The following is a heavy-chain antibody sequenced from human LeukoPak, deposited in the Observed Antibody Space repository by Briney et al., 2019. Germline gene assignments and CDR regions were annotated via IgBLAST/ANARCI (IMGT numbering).Heavy chain of an antibody. D-gene: IGHD6-6*01. CDR1: GITFSSSL. Sequence: PGGSLRLSCAAPGITFSSSLMSWVRQAPGKGLGWVSAISGGDHSTYYADSVKGRFTISRNNSEKSLYLQMNSLRDEDTAIYYCAKMTFAARPYFDDWGPGTLVTVSS. V-gene: IGHV3-23*01. J-gene: IGHJ4*02. CDR3: AKMTFAARPYFDD. CDR2: ISGGDHST.